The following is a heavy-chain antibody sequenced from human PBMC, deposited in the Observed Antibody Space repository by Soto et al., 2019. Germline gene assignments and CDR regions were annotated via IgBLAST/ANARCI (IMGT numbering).Heavy chain of an antibody. D-gene: IGHD6-13*01. J-gene: IGHJ1*01. CDR2: ISASGVST. CDR3: AVISSNWYHSTFHH. CDR1: GVTFSSEG. V-gene: IGHV3-23*01. Sequence: GGSLRLTGVVSGVTFSSEGMTWVRQARGRGLEWVSGISASGVSTYYADSVKRRFIISRANSKNTLFLQMNSLRADDTAVYYCAVISSNWYHSTFHHWGQGTLVTVS.